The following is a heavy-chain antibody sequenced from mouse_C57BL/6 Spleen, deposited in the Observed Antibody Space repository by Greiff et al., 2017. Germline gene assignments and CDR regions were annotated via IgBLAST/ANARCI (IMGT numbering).Heavy chain of an antibody. J-gene: IGHJ4*01. CDR3: ATTVVVDAMDY. V-gene: IGHV1-76*01. D-gene: IGHD1-1*01. CDR1: GYTFTDYY. CDR2: IYPGSGNT. Sequence: LQESGAELVRPGASVKLSCKASGYTFTDYYINWVKQRPGQGLEWIARIYPGSGNTYYNEKFKGKATLTAEKSSSTAYMQLSSLTSEDSAVYFCATTVVVDAMDYWGQGTSVTVSS.